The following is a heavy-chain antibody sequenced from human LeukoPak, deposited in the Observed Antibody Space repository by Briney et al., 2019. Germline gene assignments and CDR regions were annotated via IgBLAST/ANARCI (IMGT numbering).Heavy chain of an antibody. CDR1: GFTFRNYG. CDR2: IRYDGSNK. CDR3: TRGGYYDSSGYPYFDY. Sequence: GGSLRLSCAASGFTFRNYGMHWVRQAPGKGLEWVAFIRYDGSNKYYADSVKGRFTISRDNSKNTLYLQMNSLKTEDTAVYYCTRGGYYDSSGYPYFDYWGQGTLVTVSS. V-gene: IGHV3-30*02. J-gene: IGHJ4*02. D-gene: IGHD3-22*01.